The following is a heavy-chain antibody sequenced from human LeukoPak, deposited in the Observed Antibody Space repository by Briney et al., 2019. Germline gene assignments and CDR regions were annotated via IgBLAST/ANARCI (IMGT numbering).Heavy chain of an antibody. J-gene: IGHJ6*02. D-gene: IGHD2-2*01. CDR3: ARAFLGYCSGTSCPRGDYYYYYGMDV. CDR2: IWYDGSNK. Sequence: GGSLRLSCAASGFTFSSYGMHWVRQAPGKGLEWVAVIWYDGSNKYYAYSVNRRFTISRDNYKHTLYLQMNSLSAEDTAVYYCARAFLGYCSGTSCPRGDYYYYYGMDVWGQGTTVTVSS. V-gene: IGHV3-33*01. CDR1: GFTFSSYG.